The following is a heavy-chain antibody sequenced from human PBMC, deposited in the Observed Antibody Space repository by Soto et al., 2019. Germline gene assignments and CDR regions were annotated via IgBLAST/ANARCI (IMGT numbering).Heavy chain of an antibody. Sequence: GASVKVSCKASGYTFTSYAMNWVRQAPGQRLEWMGWINAGNGNTKYSQKFQGRVTITRDTSASTAYMELSSLRSEDTAVYYCARDPGYSLGNIWGQGTLVPVSS. CDR1: GYTFTSYA. V-gene: IGHV1-3*01. J-gene: IGHJ4*02. CDR2: INAGNGNT. D-gene: IGHD5-18*01. CDR3: ARDPGYSLGNI.